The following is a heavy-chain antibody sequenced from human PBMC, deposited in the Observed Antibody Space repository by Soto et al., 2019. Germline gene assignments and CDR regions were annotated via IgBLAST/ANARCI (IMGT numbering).Heavy chain of an antibody. CDR3: ARRGSGSYYDY. D-gene: IGHD1-26*01. CDR1: GITFSSYA. CDR2: ISGSGGST. V-gene: IGHV3-23*01. J-gene: IGHJ4*02. Sequence: EVQLLESGGGLVQPGGSLRLSCAASGITFSSYAMRWVRQAPGKGLEWVSAISGSGGSTYYADSVKGRFTISRDNSKNTLYLQRNSLRAEDTAVYYCARRGSGSYYDYWGQGTLVTVSS.